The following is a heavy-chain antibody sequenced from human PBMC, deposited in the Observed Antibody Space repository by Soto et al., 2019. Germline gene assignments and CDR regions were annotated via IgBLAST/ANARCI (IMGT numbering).Heavy chain of an antibody. J-gene: IGHJ6*03. D-gene: IGHD3-16*01. Sequence: ASVKVSCKASGYTFTSYDINWVRQATGQGLEWMGWMNPNRGNTGYAQKFQGRVTMTRNTSISTAYMELSSLRSEDTAVYYCARGKSQNYIWGSPSYYMDVWGKGTTVTVSS. CDR1: GYTFTSYD. CDR2: MNPNRGNT. CDR3: ARGKSQNYIWGSPSYYMDV. V-gene: IGHV1-8*01.